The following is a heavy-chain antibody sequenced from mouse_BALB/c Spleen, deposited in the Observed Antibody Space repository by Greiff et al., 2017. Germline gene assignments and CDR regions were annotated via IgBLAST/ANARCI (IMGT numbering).Heavy chain of an antibody. CDR3: AREGFMGTTATY. CDR1: GYSITSGYY. J-gene: IGHJ3*01. V-gene: IGHV3-6*02. D-gene: IGHD1-2*01. CDR2: ISYDGSN. Sequence: EVQLQQSGPGLVKPSQSLSLTCSVTGYSITSGYYWNWIRQFPGNKLEWMGYISYDGSNNYNPSLKNRISITRDTSKNQFFLKLNSVTTEDTATYYCAREGFMGTTATYWGQGTLVTVSA.